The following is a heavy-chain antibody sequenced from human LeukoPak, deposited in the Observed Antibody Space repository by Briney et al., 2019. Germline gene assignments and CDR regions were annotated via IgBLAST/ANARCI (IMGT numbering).Heavy chain of an antibody. CDR1: GYTLTELS. CDR2: FDPEDGET. V-gene: IGHV1-24*01. Sequence: ASVKVSCKVSGYTLTELSMHWVRQAPGKGLEWMGGFDPEDGETIYAQKFQGRVTMTEDTSTDTAYMELSSLRSEDTAVYYCATLAVASISYYYGMDVWGQGTTVTVSS. CDR3: ATLAVASISYYYGMDV. J-gene: IGHJ6*02. D-gene: IGHD2-15*01.